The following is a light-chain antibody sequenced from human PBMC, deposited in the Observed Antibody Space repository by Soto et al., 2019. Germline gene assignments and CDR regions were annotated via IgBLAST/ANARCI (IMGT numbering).Light chain of an antibody. CDR3: QKYNSAPLT. J-gene: IGKJ4*01. CDR1: RPIRNY. CDR2: AAS. Sequence: DIQMTQSPSSLSASVGDRVTITCRASRPIRNYLAWYQQKPGKIPHLLIYAASTLQAGVPSRFSGSGSGTDFTLTISSLQPEDVAAYYCQKYNSAPLTFGGGTKVDI. V-gene: IGKV1-27*01.